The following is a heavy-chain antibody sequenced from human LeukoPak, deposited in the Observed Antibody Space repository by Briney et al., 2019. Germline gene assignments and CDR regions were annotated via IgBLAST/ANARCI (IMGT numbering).Heavy chain of an antibody. CDR3: ARDGSFDY. CDR2: ISANIGGT. Sequence: ASVKVSCKASGYTFTGYYIHWLRQAPGQGLEWMGWISANIGGTNYAQKFRGRVTMTKDTSISTAYMELSGLTSDDTAVYYCARDGSFDYWGQGTLVTVSS. J-gene: IGHJ4*02. D-gene: IGHD5-12*01. V-gene: IGHV1-2*02. CDR1: GYTFTGYY.